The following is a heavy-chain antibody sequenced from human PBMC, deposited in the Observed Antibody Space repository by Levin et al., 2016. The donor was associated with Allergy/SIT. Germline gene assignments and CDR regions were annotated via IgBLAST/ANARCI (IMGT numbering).Heavy chain of an antibody. CDR1: GYTFSSYG. V-gene: IGHV1-18*01. J-gene: IGHJ4*02. Sequence: ASVKVSCKASGYTFSSYGISWVRQAPGQGLEWMGWISAYNGNTNYAQKLQGRVTMTTDTSTSTAYMELRSLRSDDTAVYYCAREPKTYYYDTSDYSPFDYWGQGTLVTVSS. CDR3: AREPKTYYYDTSDYSPFDY. D-gene: IGHD3-22*01. CDR2: ISAYNGNT.